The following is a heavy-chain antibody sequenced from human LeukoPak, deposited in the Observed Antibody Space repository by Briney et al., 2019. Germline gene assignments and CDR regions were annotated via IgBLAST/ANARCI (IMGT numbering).Heavy chain of an antibody. D-gene: IGHD1-26*01. J-gene: IGHJ4*02. V-gene: IGHV3-64*01. CDR1: GFTFSSYA. Sequence: GGSLRLYCAASGFTFSSYAMHWVRQAPGKGLEYVSAISSNGGSTYYANSVKGRFTISRDNSKNTLYLQMGSLRAEDMAVYYCARGVGAGNFDYWGQGTLVTVSS. CDR2: ISSNGGST. CDR3: ARGVGAGNFDY.